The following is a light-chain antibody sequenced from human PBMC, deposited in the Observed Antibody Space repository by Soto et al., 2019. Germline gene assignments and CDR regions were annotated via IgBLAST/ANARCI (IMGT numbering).Light chain of an antibody. CDR3: QQYTNTNNPWM. CDR2: DAS. CDR1: QRTSGW. V-gene: IGKV1-5*01. Sequence: DIQITQSPSTLSAFVGDRVTITCRASQRTSGWLAWYQQKTGKAPKLLVYDASTLQSGVASRFSGSGSGTEFTLIISGLRPDDSATYYCQQYTNTNNPWMLGQGTKVDIK. J-gene: IGKJ1*01.